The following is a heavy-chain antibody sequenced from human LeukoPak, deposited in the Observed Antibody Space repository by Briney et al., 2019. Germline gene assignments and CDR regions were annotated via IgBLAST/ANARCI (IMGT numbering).Heavy chain of an antibody. J-gene: IGHJ5*02. CDR1: GGSISSGSYY. CDR3: AREEPTVVVVAAPPGGNWFAP. CDR2: IYTSGST. Sequence: SETLSLTCTVSGGSISSGSYYWSWIRQPAGKGLEWIGRIYTSGSTNYNPSLKSRVTISVDTSKNQSSLKLSSVTAADTAVYYCAREEPTVVVVAAPPGGNWFAPWGQGTLVTVSS. D-gene: IGHD2-15*01. V-gene: IGHV4-61*02.